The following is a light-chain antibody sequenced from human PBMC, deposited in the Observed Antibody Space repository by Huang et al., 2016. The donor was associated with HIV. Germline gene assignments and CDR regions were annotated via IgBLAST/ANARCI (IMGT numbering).Light chain of an antibody. CDR3: HQYDDWPPWT. CDR2: DAS. CDR1: QSVGSN. Sequence: EVVMTQSPATLSVAPGERATLSCRASQSVGSNLAWYQQQPGQPPRLLIYDASTRASGGPARFSGSGSGTEFTLTVNGLQSEDCGVYYCHQYDDWPPWTFGQGTKVEVK. J-gene: IGKJ1*01. V-gene: IGKV3-15*01.